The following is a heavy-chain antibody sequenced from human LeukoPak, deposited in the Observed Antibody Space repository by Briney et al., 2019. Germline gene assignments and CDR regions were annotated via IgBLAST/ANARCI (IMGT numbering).Heavy chain of an antibody. V-gene: IGHV3-23*01. CDR3: AKQATGYSGSGVDF. CDR2: ISGNGGTS. CDR1: GFTFSSYA. J-gene: IGHJ4*02. D-gene: IGHD3-10*01. Sequence: GGSLRLSCAASGFTFSSYAMSWVRQAPGKGLEWVSAISGNGGTSYYADSVKGRFTISRDNSKNTLYLQMNSLRAEDTAVYFCAKQATGYSGSGVDFWGQGTLVTVSS.